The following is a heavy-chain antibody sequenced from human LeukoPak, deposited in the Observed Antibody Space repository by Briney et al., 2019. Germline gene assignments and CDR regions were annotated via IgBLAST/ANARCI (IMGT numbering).Heavy chain of an antibody. CDR1: GFTFSSNY. D-gene: IGHD2/OR15-2a*01. J-gene: IGHJ2*01. CDR2: IYSGGST. Sequence: GXSLRLSCAASGFTFSSNYMSWVRQAPGKGLEWVSVIYSGGSTYYSDSVKGRFTISRDNSKNKLYLQMNSLRAEDTAVYYCARGRRIPWYFDLWGRGTLVTVSS. CDR3: ARGRRIPWYFDL. V-gene: IGHV3-53*01.